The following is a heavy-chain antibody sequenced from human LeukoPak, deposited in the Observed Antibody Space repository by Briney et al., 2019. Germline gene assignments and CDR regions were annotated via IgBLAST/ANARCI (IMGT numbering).Heavy chain of an antibody. CDR2: IYYSGST. V-gene: IGHV4-59*08. D-gene: IGHD4-17*01. CDR3: ARRNGDYDYYFDY. CDR1: GGSISSYY. Sequence: SETLSLTCTVSGGSISSYYWSWIRQPPGKGLEWIGYIYYSGSTNYNPSLKSRVTTSVDTSKNQFSLKLSSVTAADTAVYYCARRNGDYDYYFDYWGQGTLVTVSS. J-gene: IGHJ4*02.